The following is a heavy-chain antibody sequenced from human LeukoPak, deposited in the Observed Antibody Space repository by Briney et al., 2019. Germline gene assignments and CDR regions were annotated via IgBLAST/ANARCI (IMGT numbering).Heavy chain of an antibody. J-gene: IGHJ4*02. D-gene: IGHD1-1*01. CDR3: AGCAGNSCYFDY. Sequence: GGSLRLSCAASGFSLISYWMSWVRQAPGKGLEWVANIKQDGSAKNYVDSVKGRFTISRDNAKHSLYLQLNSLRAEDTAVYYCAGCAGNSCYFDYWGQGTLVIVSS. CDR1: GFSLISYW. CDR2: IKQDGSAK. V-gene: IGHV3-7*01.